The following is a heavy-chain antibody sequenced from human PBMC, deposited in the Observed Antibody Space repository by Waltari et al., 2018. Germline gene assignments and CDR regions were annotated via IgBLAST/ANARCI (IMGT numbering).Heavy chain of an antibody. Sequence: QVQLQESGPGLVTPSQTLSLTCTVSGGSISSGGYSWRWIRQHPGKGLEWIGYIYYSGSTYYNPSLKSLVTISVDTSKNQFSLKLSSVTAADTAVYYCARASDIDWGGVFDLWGRGTLVTVSS. J-gene: IGHJ2*01. CDR2: IYYSGST. CDR1: GGSISSGGYS. V-gene: IGHV4-31*01. D-gene: IGHD7-27*01. CDR3: ARASDIDWGGVFDL.